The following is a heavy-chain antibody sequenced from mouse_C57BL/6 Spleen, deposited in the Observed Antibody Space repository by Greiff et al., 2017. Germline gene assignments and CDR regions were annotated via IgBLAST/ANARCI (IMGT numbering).Heavy chain of an antibody. J-gene: IGHJ2*01. CDR1: GYTFTSYW. D-gene: IGHD3-2*02. V-gene: IGHV1-50*01. CDR3: ARSGSSGYVDY. Sequence: VQLQESGAELVKPGASVKLSCKASGYTFTSYWMQWVKQRPGQGLEWIGEIDPSDSYTNYNQKFKGKATLTVDTSSSTAYMQLSSLTSEDSAVYYCARSGSSGYVDYWGQGTTLTVSS. CDR2: IDPSDSYT.